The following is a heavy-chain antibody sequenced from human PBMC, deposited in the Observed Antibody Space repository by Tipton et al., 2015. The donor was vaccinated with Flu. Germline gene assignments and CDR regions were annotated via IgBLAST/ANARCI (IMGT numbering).Heavy chain of an antibody. CDR3: ATKEVSYCSGGSCYSYYFDY. V-gene: IGHV4-39*01. CDR2: IYYSGST. Sequence: TLSPTCTVSGGSISSSSYYLGWIRQPPGKGLEWIGSIYYSGSTYYNPSLKSRVTISVDTSKNQFSLKLSSVTAADTAVYYCATKEVSYCSGGSCYSYYFDYWGQGTLVTVSS. D-gene: IGHD2-15*01. CDR1: GGSISSSSYY. J-gene: IGHJ4*02.